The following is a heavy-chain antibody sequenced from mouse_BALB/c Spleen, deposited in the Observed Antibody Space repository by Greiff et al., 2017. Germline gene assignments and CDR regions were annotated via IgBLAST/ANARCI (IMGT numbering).Heavy chain of an antibody. Sequence: EVQLQQSGPELVKPGASVKISCKASGYTFTDYNMHWVKQSHGKSLEWIGYIYPYNGGTGYNQKFKSKATLTVDNSSSTAYMELRSLTSEDSAVYYCARGLLYRGYFDYWGQGTTLTVSS. CDR1: GYTFTDYN. J-gene: IGHJ2*01. CDR2: IYPYNGGT. D-gene: IGHD2-12*01. CDR3: ARGLLYRGYFDY. V-gene: IGHV1S29*02.